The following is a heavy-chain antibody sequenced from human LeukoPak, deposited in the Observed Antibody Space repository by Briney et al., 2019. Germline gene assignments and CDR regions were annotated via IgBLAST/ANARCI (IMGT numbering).Heavy chain of an antibody. CDR3: ARGPFCRGVSCYLGSFVAKKANFSFDN. Sequence: ASVKVSCKASGYTFTSYGISWVRQAPGQGLEWMGWISAYNGNTNYAQKVQGRVTMTTDTSTSTAYMELRSLRSDDTAVYYCARGPFCRGVSCYLGSFVAKKANFSFDNWAQGTLITVSS. CDR2: ISAYNGNT. V-gene: IGHV1-18*01. CDR1: GYTFTSYG. J-gene: IGHJ4*02. D-gene: IGHD2-15*01.